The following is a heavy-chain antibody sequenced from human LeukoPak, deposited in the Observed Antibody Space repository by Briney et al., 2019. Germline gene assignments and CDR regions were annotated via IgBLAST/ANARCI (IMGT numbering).Heavy chain of an antibody. J-gene: IGHJ3*02. Sequence: PGGSLRLSCAASGFTVSSNYMSWVRQAPGRGLESVSVIYRGGSTYYADSVKGRFTISRDNSKNTLYLQMNSLRAEDTAVYYCAKDPRVEYYYDSSGYNNAFDIWGQGTMVTVSS. CDR1: GFTVSSNY. D-gene: IGHD3-22*01. V-gene: IGHV3-53*01. CDR3: AKDPRVEYYYDSSGYNNAFDI. CDR2: IYRGGST.